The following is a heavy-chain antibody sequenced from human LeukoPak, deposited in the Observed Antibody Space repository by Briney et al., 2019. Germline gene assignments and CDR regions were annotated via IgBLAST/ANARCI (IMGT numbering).Heavy chain of an antibody. V-gene: IGHV3-48*04. CDR2: ISSSSGTI. Sequence: GGSLRLSCAASGFTFSSYNLNWVRQAPGRGLEWVSYISSSSGTIFYADSVKGRFTISRDNAKNSLYLQMNSLRAEDTAVYYCANPRGNDSGDYWGQGTLVTVSS. D-gene: IGHD5-12*01. CDR3: ANPRGNDSGDY. J-gene: IGHJ4*02. CDR1: GFTFSSYN.